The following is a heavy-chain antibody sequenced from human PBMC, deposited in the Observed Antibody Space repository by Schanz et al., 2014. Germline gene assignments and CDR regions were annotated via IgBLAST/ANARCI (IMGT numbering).Heavy chain of an antibody. Sequence: EVQLVESGGGVVKPGCSVRLSCAASGFTFSDACMTWVRQAPGQGLEWVGRIKSKTDGGTTDYAAPVKGRFTIAREDSKDTSILRMNSVKTEDTAVDYSTYYCDSGCAIDNWGQGALVTVSS. CDR3: TYYCDSGCAIDN. CDR2: IKSKTDGGTT. D-gene: IGHD5-12*01. CDR1: GFTFSDAC. V-gene: IGHV3-15*01. J-gene: IGHJ4*02.